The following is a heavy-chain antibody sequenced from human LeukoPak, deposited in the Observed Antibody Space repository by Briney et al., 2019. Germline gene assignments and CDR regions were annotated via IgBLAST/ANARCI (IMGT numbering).Heavy chain of an antibody. CDR2: IRANSVNT. D-gene: IGHD5-12*01. J-gene: IGHJ5*01. Sequence: ASVKVSCKASGYTFTRYYMHWVRQAPGKGLEWMGRIRANSVNTKYAQKVQGRVTMTTDTSTTTVYMEVRSLRSDATAVYYCARYVDYRFDSWGQGTLVTVSS. CDR3: ARYVDYRFDS. V-gene: IGHV1-18*04. CDR1: GYTFTRYY.